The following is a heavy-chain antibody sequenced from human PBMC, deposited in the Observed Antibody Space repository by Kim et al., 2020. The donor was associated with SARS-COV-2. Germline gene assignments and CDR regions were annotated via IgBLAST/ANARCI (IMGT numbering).Heavy chain of an antibody. J-gene: IGHJ5*02. CDR2: IHYSGST. CDR1: GGSISSGDYY. CDR3: ARGSSSWYEEGNWFDP. Sequence: SETLSLTCTVSGGSISSGDYYWSWIRQPPGKGLEWIGYIHYSGSTYYNPSLKSRVTISVDTSKNQFSLKLSSVTAADTAVYYCARGSSSWYEEGNWFDPWGQGTLVTVSS. D-gene: IGHD6-13*01. V-gene: IGHV4-30-4*01.